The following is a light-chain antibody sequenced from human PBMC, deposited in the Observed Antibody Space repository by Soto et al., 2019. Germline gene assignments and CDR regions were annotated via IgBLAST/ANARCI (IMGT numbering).Light chain of an antibody. Sequence: EIVMTQSPATLSVSPGERATLSCRASQSVNSNYLAWYQQKPGQAPRLLIYDASNRATGIPARFSGSGSGTDFTLTISSLEPADFAVYYCQQRSNWPLTFGGGTKVDIK. CDR3: QQRSNWPLT. CDR1: QSVNSNY. V-gene: IGKV3-11*01. J-gene: IGKJ4*01. CDR2: DAS.